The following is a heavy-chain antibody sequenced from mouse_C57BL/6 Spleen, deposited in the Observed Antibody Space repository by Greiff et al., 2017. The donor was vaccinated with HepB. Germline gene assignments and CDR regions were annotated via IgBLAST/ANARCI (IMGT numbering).Heavy chain of an antibody. V-gene: IGHV1-55*01. J-gene: IGHJ3*01. CDR1: GYTFTSYW. Sequence: VQLQQSGAELVKPGASVKMSCKASGYTFTSYWITWVKQRPGQGLEWIGDIYPGSGSTNYNEKFKSKATLTVDTSSSTAYMQLSSLTSEDSAVYYCARSLAYYSNSWFAYWGQGTLVTVSA. CDR2: IYPGSGST. CDR3: ARSLAYYSNSWFAY. D-gene: IGHD2-5*01.